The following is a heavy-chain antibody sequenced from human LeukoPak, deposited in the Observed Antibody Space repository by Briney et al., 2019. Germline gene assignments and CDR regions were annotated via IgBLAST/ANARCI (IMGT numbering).Heavy chain of an antibody. J-gene: IGHJ4*02. CDR1: GFTFSSYG. Sequence: GGSLRLSCAASGFTFSSYGMHWVRQAPGKGLEWVAFIRYDGSNKYYADSVKGRSTISRDNSKNTLYLQMNSLRAEDTAVYYCAKDEASSSWYYFDYWGQGTLVTVSS. D-gene: IGHD6-13*01. CDR3: AKDEASSSWYYFDY. CDR2: IRYDGSNK. V-gene: IGHV3-30*02.